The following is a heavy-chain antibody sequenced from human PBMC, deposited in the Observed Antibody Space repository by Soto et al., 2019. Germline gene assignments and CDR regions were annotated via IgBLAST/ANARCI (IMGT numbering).Heavy chain of an antibody. CDR1: GGSISSSSYY. D-gene: IGHD3-22*01. CDR3: ARPDSSGYYYFDY. J-gene: IGHJ4*02. CDR2: IYYSGST. Sequence: SETLSLTCTVSGGSISSSSYYWGWIRQPPGKGLEWIGSIYYSGSTYYNLSLKSRVTISVDTSKNQFSLKLSSVTAADTAVYFCARPDSSGYYYFDYWGQGTLVTVS. V-gene: IGHV4-39*01.